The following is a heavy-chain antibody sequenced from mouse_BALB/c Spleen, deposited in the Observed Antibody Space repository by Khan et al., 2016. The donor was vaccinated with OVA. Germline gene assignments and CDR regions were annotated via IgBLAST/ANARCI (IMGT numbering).Heavy chain of an antibody. D-gene: IGHD2-10*01. CDR2: IWGDGSP. J-gene: IGHJ4*01. Sequence: QVQLKQSGPGLVAPSQSLSITCTVSGFSLTGYGVTWVRKPPGKGLEWLGMIWGDGSPAYNSALKSRLNLSKDNSKSQVFLKMNSLQTDDTARYYCARAYYGNYREAMDYWGHGTSVTVSS. CDR3: ARAYYGNYREAMDY. CDR1: GFSLTGYG. V-gene: IGHV2-6-7*01.